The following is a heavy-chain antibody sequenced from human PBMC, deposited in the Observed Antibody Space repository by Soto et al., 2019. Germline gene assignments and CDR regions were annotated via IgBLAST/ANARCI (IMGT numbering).Heavy chain of an antibody. Sequence: GGSLRLSCAASGFTFSDYYMSWIRQAPGKGLEWVSYISSSGSTIYYADSVKGRFTISRDNAKNSLYLQMNSLRAEDMAVYYCARATLDYWFDPWGQGTLVTAPQ. CDR2: ISSSGSTI. CDR3: ARATLDYWFDP. CDR1: GFTFSDYY. J-gene: IGHJ5*02. V-gene: IGHV3-11*04. D-gene: IGHD3-3*01.